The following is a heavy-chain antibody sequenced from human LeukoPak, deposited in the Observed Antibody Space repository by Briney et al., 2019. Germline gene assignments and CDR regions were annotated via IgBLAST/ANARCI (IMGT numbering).Heavy chain of an antibody. J-gene: IGHJ3*02. D-gene: IGHD5-18*01. Sequence: GGSLRLSCAASGFTFSSYWMSWVRQAPGKGLEWVANIKQDGSEKYYVDSVKGRFTISRDNSKNTLYLQMNSLRAEDTAVYYCAKDEYSYGFWGVMDAFDIWGQGTMVTVSS. V-gene: IGHV3-7*01. CDR1: GFTFSSYW. CDR2: IKQDGSEK. CDR3: AKDEYSYGFWGVMDAFDI.